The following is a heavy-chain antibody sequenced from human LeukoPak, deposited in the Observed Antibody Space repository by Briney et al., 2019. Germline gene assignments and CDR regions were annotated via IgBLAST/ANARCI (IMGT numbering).Heavy chain of an antibody. CDR1: GFTFSSYG. CDR3: ARGGAPMVRGVIIFDY. J-gene: IGHJ4*02. Sequence: TGGSLRLSCAASGFTFSSYGMHWVRQAPGKGLEWVAVISYDGSNKYYADSVKGRFTISRDNSKNTLYLQMNSLRAEDTAVYYCARGGAPMVRGVIIFDYWGQGTLVTVSS. D-gene: IGHD3-10*01. V-gene: IGHV3-30*03. CDR2: ISYDGSNK.